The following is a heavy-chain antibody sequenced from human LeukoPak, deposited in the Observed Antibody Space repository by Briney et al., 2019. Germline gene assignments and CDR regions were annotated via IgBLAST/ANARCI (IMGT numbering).Heavy chain of an antibody. CDR1: GFTVSSNY. CDR3: ARERPYGSGSYYKEPPNYYYMDV. CDR2: IYRGGST. Sequence: PGGSLRLSCAASGFTVSSNYMSWVRQAPGKGLEWVSVIYRGGSTYYADSVKGRFTISRDNSKNTLYLQMNSLRAEDTAVYYCARERPYGSGSYYKEPPNYYYMDVWGKGTTVTVSS. J-gene: IGHJ6*03. D-gene: IGHD3-10*01. V-gene: IGHV3-66*02.